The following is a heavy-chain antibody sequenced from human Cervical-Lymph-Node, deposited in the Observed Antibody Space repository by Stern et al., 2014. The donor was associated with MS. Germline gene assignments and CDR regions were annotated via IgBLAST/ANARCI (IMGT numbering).Heavy chain of an antibody. CDR1: GYIFTAYY. J-gene: IGHJ4*02. D-gene: IGHD4-17*01. Sequence: VQLVESGAEVKKPGASVKVSCSTSGYIFTAYYIHWVQQAPGQGLTWMGRLNPSSGATDLAQTLQGRVTMTRDTSISTAYLELTSLTSDDTAVYYCARSITVTPLEYWGQGTLVAVSS. CDR3: ARSITVTPLEY. CDR2: LNPSSGAT. V-gene: IGHV1-2*06.